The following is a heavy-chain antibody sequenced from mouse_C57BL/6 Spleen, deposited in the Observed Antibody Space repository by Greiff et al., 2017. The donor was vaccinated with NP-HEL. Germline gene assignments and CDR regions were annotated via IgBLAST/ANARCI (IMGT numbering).Heavy chain of an antibody. J-gene: IGHJ1*03. CDR3: ARSAGRYFDV. CDR2: IYPGGGYT. V-gene: IGHV1-63*01. D-gene: IGHD4-1*01. Sequence: VQLQQSGPELVKPGASVKMSCKASGYTFTNYWIGWAKQRPGHGLEWIGDIYPGGGYTNYNEKFKGKATLTADKSSSTAYMQFSSLTSEDSAIYYCARSAGRYFDVWGTGTTVTVSS. CDR1: GYTFTNYW.